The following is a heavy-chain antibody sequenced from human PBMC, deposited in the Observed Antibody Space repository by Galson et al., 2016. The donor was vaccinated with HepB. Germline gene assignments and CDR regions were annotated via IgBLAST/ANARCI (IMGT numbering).Heavy chain of an antibody. V-gene: IGHV3-33*01. CDR3: ARQKRGYGYDRLDY. CDR1: GFSFSNYG. D-gene: IGHD5-12*01. Sequence: SLRLSCAASGFSFSNYGMHWVRQAPGKGLEWVAVIWYDGGTKYHAESVKGRLTISRDNSKNTLYLQMDSLIAEDTAVYYCARQKRGYGYDRLDYWGQGTLVTVSS. CDR2: IWYDGGTK. J-gene: IGHJ4*02.